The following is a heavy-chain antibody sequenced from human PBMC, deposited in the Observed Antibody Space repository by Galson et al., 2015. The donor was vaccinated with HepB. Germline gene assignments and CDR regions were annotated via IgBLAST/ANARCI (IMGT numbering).Heavy chain of an antibody. V-gene: IGHV1-69*13. J-gene: IGHJ6*03. CDR3: ARGGGSLRALYYYMDV. CDR2: IIPIFGTA. Sequence: SVKVSCKASGGTFSSYAISWVRQAPGQGLEWMGGIIPIFGTANYAQKFQGRVTITADESTSTAYMELSSLRSEDTAVYYCARGGGSLRALYYYMDVWGKGTTVTVSS. CDR1: GGTFSSYA.